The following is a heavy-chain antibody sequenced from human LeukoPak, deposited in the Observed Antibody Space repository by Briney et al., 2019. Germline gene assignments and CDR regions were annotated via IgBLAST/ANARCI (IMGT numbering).Heavy chain of an antibody. CDR2: IIPSFGKT. CDR3: AREEEIAAAGTIWSYYFDY. V-gene: IGHV1-69*13. Sequence: SVKVSCKASGGSFSTYGFNWVRQAPGQGLEWMGGIIPSFGKTNYAQKFQGRVTITADESTSTAYMELRSLRSDDTAVYYCAREEEIAAAGTIWSYYFDYWGQGTLVTVSS. J-gene: IGHJ4*02. D-gene: IGHD6-13*01. CDR1: GGSFSTYG.